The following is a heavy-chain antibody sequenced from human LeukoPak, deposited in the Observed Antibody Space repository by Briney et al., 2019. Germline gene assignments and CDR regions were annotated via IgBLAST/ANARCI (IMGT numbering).Heavy chain of an antibody. V-gene: IGHV3-21*01. CDR3: ATETIGRHYDY. D-gene: IGHD1-14*01. Sequence: GXSLRLSCAASGFTFSSCGFNWVRQAPGKGLEWVSSIGPTGTDRSYADSVRGRFTISRDNAKNSMYLQMDSLRDEDTAVYYCATETIGRHYDYWGQGTLLTVSS. CDR1: GFTFSSCG. J-gene: IGHJ4*02. CDR2: IGPTGTDR.